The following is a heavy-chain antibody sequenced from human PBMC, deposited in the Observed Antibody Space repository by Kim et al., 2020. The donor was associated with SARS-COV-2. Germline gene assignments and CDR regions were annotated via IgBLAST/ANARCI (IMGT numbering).Heavy chain of an antibody. D-gene: IGHD6-19*01. V-gene: IGHV4-4*02. J-gene: IGHJ4*02. Sequence: SETLSLTCAVSGGSISSSNWWSWVRQPPGKGLEWIGEIYHSGSTNYNPSLKSRVTISVDKSKNQFSLKLSSVTAADTAVYYCARVIPLGLTVAGKGAIDYWGQGTLVTVSS. CDR2: IYHSGST. CDR1: GGSISSSNW. CDR3: ARVIPLGLTVAGKGAIDY.